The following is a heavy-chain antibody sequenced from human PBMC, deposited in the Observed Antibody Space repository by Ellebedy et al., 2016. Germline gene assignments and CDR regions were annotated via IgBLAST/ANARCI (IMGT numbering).Heavy chain of an antibody. Sequence: GESLKISCAASGFTFSSYGMHWVRQAPGKGLEWVALIWYDGSNEYYADSVKGRFTISRDNSKSTLHLQMNSLRAEDTAVYYCARGSCRGVSCYLYYYYYSMDVWGQGTTVTVSS. D-gene: IGHD2-15*01. CDR3: ARGSCRGVSCYLYYYYYSMDV. CDR1: GFTFSSYG. J-gene: IGHJ6*02. CDR2: IWYDGSNE. V-gene: IGHV3-33*01.